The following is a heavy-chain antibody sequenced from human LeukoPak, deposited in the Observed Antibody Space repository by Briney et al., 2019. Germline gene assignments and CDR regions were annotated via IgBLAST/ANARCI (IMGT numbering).Heavy chain of an antibody. Sequence: ASVKVSCKASGYTFTSYGISWVRQAPGQGLEWMGWMNPNSGNTGYAQKFQGRVTITRNTSISTAYMELSSLRSEDTAVYYCARVGHYYGSGSYYPVLPFDYWGQGTLVTVSS. CDR1: GYTFTSYG. J-gene: IGHJ4*02. CDR2: MNPNSGNT. V-gene: IGHV1-8*03. CDR3: ARVGHYYGSGSYYPVLPFDY. D-gene: IGHD3-10*01.